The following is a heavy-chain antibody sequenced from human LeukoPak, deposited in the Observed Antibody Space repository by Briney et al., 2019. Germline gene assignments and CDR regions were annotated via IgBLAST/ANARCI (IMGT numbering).Heavy chain of an antibody. J-gene: IGHJ4*02. V-gene: IGHV3-23*01. Sequence: PGGSLRLSCAASGFTFSSYAMSWVRQAPGKGLEWVSAISGSGGSTYYADSVTGRFTISRDNSKNTLYLQMNSVRAEDTAVYYCAKDRYCSSTSCSCHDYWGQGTLVTVSS. CDR2: ISGSGGST. D-gene: IGHD2-2*01. CDR1: GFTFSSYA. CDR3: AKDRYCSSTSCSCHDY.